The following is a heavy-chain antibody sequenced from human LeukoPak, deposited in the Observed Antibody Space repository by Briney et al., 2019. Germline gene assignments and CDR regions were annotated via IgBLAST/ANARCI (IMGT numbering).Heavy chain of an antibody. V-gene: IGHV4-39*07. CDR2: IYYSGST. CDR1: GGSISSSSYY. D-gene: IGHD1-26*01. Sequence: PSETLSLTCTVSGGSISSSSYYWGWIRQPPGKGLEWIGSIYYSGSTYYNPSLKSRVTISVDTSKNQFSLKLSSVTAADTAVYYCAREMGSAVDYWGQGTLVTVSS. J-gene: IGHJ4*02. CDR3: AREMGSAVDY.